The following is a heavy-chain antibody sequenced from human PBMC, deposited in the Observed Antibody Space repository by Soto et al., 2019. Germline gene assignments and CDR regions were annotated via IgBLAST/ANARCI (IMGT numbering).Heavy chain of an antibody. J-gene: IGHJ4*02. CDR1: GSSISSYY. D-gene: IGHD6-13*01. CDR3: ARGGSSSWYFDY. CDR2: IYYSGST. Sequence: SETLSLTCTVSGSSISSYYWSWIRQPPGKGLEWIGYIYYSGSTNYNPSLKSRVTISVDTSKNQFSLKLSSVTAADTAVYYCARGGSSSWYFDYWGQGTLVTVSS. V-gene: IGHV4-59*01.